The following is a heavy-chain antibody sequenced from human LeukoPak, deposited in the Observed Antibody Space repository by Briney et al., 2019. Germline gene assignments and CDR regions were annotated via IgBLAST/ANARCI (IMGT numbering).Heavy chain of an antibody. Sequence: PSQTLSLTCAISGDSVSSSSSAWSWIRQSPSRGLEWLGRTYYRSKWHNDYAESVKSRITINPDTSKNEFSLQLNSVTPEDTAVYYCARNLRPGFDYWGQGTLVTVSS. CDR1: GDSVSSSSSA. J-gene: IGHJ4*02. CDR3: ARNLRPGFDY. V-gene: IGHV6-1*01. CDR2: TYYRSKWHN.